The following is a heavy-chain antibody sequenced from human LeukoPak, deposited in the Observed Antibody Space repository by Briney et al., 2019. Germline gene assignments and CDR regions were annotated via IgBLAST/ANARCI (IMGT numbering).Heavy chain of an antibody. Sequence: PGGSLRLSCAASGFTFSDYYMNWIRQAPGKGLEWVSYISSSGSTIYYADSVKGRFSISRDNAKNSLFLQMNSLRAEDTAVYYCARRVPSQVITDYFDYWGQGTLVTVSS. D-gene: IGHD3-16*01. J-gene: IGHJ4*02. CDR1: GFTFSDYY. V-gene: IGHV3-11*04. CDR3: ARRVPSQVITDYFDY. CDR2: ISSSGSTI.